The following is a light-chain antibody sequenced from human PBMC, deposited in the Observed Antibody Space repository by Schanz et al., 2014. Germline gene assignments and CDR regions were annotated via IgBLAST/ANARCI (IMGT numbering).Light chain of an antibody. CDR2: AVS. CDR1: SNDVGGYNY. V-gene: IGLV2-14*03. CDR3: SSYTSSSTLLYV. J-gene: IGLJ1*01. Sequence: QSALTQPASVSGSPGQSITISCTGTSNDVGGYNYVSWYQQHPGKAPKLMISAVSDRPSGVSNRFSGSKSGNTASLTISGLQAEDEADYYCSSYTSSSTLLYVFGTGTKLTVL.